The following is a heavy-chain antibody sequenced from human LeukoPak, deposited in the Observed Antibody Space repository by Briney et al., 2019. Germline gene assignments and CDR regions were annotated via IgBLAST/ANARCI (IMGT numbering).Heavy chain of an antibody. D-gene: IGHD3-10*01. CDR3: GSMIREGEDY. CDR2: ISYDGSNK. CDR1: GFTFSSYA. V-gene: IGHV3-30-3*01. J-gene: IGHJ4*02. Sequence: GGSLRLSCAASGFTFSSYAMHWVRHAPGKGLEWVAVISYDGSNKYYADSVKGRFTISRDNAKNSLYLQMNSLRAEDTAVYYCGSMIREGEDYWGQGTLVTASS.